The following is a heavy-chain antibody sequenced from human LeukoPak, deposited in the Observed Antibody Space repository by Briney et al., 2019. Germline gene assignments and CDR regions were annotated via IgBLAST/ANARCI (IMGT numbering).Heavy chain of an antibody. CDR2: ISGSGGST. CDR1: GFTFSNYA. D-gene: IGHD5-18*01. J-gene: IGHJ4*02. Sequence: GGSLRLSCAASGFTFSNYAMSWVRQAPGKGLEWVSVISGSGGSTYYADSVNGQFTIFRDNSKNTVYLQMNSLRADDTAVYYCAKGDTGMVRRYYFDYWGQGTLVTVSS. V-gene: IGHV3-23*01. CDR3: AKGDTGMVRRYYFDY.